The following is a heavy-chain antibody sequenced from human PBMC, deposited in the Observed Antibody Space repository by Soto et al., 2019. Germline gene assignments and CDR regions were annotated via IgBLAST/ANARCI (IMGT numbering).Heavy chain of an antibody. V-gene: IGHV1-8*01. CDR2: MNPNSGNT. Sequence: QVQLVQSGAEVKKPGASVKVSCKASGYTFVSYEINWVRQATGQGREWMGWMNPNSGNTGYAQKCQGRVTMTTNTSISTAYMELSSLGSDDRAVYSCARGDGYIFDYWGQGTLITVSS. CDR1: GYTFVSYE. CDR3: ARGDGYIFDY. D-gene: IGHD5-12*01. J-gene: IGHJ4*02.